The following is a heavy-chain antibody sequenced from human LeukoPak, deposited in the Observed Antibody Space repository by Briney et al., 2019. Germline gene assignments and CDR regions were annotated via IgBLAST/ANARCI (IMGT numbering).Heavy chain of an antibody. J-gene: IGHJ4*02. CDR3: ARDLLDGDYGDLFDC. D-gene: IGHD4-17*01. V-gene: IGHV3-11*06. CDR2: ISSSSSYK. Sequence: PGGSLRLSCAASGFTFSDYYMSWVRQAPGKGLEWVSYISSSSSYKNYADSVKGRFSISRDNAKNSLYLQMNSLRAEDTAVYYCARDLLDGDYGDLFDCWGEGTLVTVCS. CDR1: GFTFSDYY.